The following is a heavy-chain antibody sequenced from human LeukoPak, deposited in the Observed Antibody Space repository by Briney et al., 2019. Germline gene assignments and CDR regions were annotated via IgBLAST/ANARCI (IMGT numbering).Heavy chain of an antibody. Sequence: GGSLRLSCAASGFTFSSYAMSWVRQAPGKGLEWVSAISGSGGSTYYADSVKGRFTISRDNSKNTLYLQMNSLRAEDTAVYYCAKGSSAWVVAAYFDYWGQGTLVTVSS. J-gene: IGHJ4*02. CDR2: ISGSGGST. CDR1: GFTFSSYA. CDR3: AKGSSAWVVAAYFDY. V-gene: IGHV3-23*01. D-gene: IGHD2-15*01.